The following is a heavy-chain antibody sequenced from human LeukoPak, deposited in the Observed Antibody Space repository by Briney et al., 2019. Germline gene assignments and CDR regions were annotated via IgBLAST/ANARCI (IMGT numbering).Heavy chain of an antibody. CDR3: ARDPDYGDPE. D-gene: IGHD4-17*01. V-gene: IGHV3-11*01. Sequence: GGSLRLSCTASGFTFSDHYMSWFRLSPGKGLEWLSYITSSGSITDYADSVKGRFTVSRDNAKNTMFLQMNSLRPEDTAVYYCARDPDYGDPEWGQGTLVTVSS. CDR2: ITSSGSIT. J-gene: IGHJ4*02. CDR1: GFTFSDHY.